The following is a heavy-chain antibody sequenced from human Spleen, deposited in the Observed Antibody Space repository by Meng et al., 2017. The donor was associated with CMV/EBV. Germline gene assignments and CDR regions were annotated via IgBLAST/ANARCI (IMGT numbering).Heavy chain of an antibody. J-gene: IGHJ4*02. Sequence: GESLKISCAASGFTFSSYSMNWVRQAPGKGLEWVANIKQDGSEKYYVDSVKGRFTISRDNSKNTLYLQINSLRAEDTAVYYCAKDMGGRFCSASSCYTALDQWGQGMLVTVSS. CDR3: AKDMGGRFCSASSCYTALDQ. CDR1: GFTFSSYS. CDR2: IKQDGSEK. V-gene: IGHV3-7*03. D-gene: IGHD2-2*02.